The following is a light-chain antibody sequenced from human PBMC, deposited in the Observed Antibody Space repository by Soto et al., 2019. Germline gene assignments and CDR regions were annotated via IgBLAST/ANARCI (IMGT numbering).Light chain of an antibody. J-gene: IGKJ5*01. CDR3: RQRSKWARIT. V-gene: IGKV3-11*01. Sequence: EIVLTQSPAILSLSPGESATLSCRASQGVSTYLAWYQQKPGQAPRLLIYDASNRASGVPARFSGSGSGTDFTLTISRREPEDFAVYCCRQRSKWARITFGQGTRLEIK. CDR1: QGVSTY. CDR2: DAS.